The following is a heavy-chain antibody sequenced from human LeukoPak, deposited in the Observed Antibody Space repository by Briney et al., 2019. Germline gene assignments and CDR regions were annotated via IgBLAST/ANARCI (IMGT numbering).Heavy chain of an antibody. V-gene: IGHV3-9*03. Sequence: GGSLRLSCAASGFTFSSYWMSWVRQAPGKGLEWVSGISWNSGSIGYADSVKGRFTISRDNAKNSLYLQMNSLRAEDMALYYCAKDIYYYDSSGYYDYWGQGTLVTVSS. CDR1: GFTFSSYW. CDR2: ISWNSGSI. D-gene: IGHD3-22*01. J-gene: IGHJ4*02. CDR3: AKDIYYYDSSGYYDY.